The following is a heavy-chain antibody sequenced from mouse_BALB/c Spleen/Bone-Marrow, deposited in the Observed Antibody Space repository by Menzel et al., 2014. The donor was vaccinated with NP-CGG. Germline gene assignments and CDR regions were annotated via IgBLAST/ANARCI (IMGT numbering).Heavy chain of an antibody. J-gene: IGHJ4*01. CDR2: IYPGDGDS. CDR3: ARSLSVVTPMDY. Sequence: VKLQESGPELVRPGASVKISCKASGYEFXDSWMNWVKQRPGQGLEWIGRIYPGDGDSIYNGKFKGKATLTSDKFSSTAYMQLSSLTSVDSAVYFCARSLSVVTPMDYWGQGTSVTVSS. V-gene: IGHV1-82*01. CDR1: GYEFXDSW. D-gene: IGHD1-1*01.